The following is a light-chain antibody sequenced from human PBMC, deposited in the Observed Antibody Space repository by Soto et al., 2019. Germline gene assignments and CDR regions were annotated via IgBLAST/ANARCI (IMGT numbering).Light chain of an antibody. CDR1: QSVSSN. V-gene: IGKV3-15*01. CDR3: QQYNDWPQ. Sequence: IVLTQSPATLSLSPGETSTLSCRASQSVSSNLAWYQQKPGQSPRLLIYGSSTRATGIPARFSGSGSGTEFTLTITSLQSEDFAVYYCQQYNDWPQIGHGTKVEIK. J-gene: IGKJ1*01. CDR2: GSS.